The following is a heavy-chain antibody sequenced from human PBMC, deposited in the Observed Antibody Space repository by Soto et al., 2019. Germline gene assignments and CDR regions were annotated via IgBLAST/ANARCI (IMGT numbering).Heavy chain of an antibody. D-gene: IGHD2-15*01. CDR1: GFTVSDNY. CDR2: IYSGGST. Sequence: GGSLRLSCAASGFTVSDNYMNWVRQAPGKGLEWVSVIYSGGSTYYTDSVKGRFTISRDNSKNTLYLQMNSLRAEDAAVYYCARGYPTGGNGLDVWGQGTTVTVSS. J-gene: IGHJ6*02. V-gene: IGHV3-53*01. CDR3: ARGYPTGGNGLDV.